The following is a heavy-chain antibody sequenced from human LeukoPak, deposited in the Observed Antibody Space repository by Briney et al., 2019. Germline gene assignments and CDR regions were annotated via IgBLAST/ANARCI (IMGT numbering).Heavy chain of an antibody. CDR3: AREDYYGSGSYGLHAFDI. Sequence: GGSLRLSCAASGFTFSSYGMHWVRQAPGKGLEWVAVISYDGSNKYYADSVKGRFTISRDNSKNTLYLQMNSLRAEDTAVYYCAREDYYGSGSYGLHAFDIWGQGTMVTVSS. J-gene: IGHJ3*02. CDR1: GFTFSSYG. CDR2: ISYDGSNK. V-gene: IGHV3-30*03. D-gene: IGHD3-10*01.